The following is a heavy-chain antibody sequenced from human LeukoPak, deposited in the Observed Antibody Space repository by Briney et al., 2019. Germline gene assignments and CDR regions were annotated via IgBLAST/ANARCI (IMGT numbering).Heavy chain of an antibody. D-gene: IGHD5-24*01. CDR3: ARGRDGCNA. Sequence: PSETLSLTCTVSGCSISSGGYYWSWIRQHPGKGLEGIGYIYYSGSTYYNPSLKSRVTISVDTSKNQFSLKLSSVTAADTAVYYCARGRDGCNAWGQGSLVTVSS. CDR1: GCSISSGGYY. CDR2: IYYSGST. V-gene: IGHV4-31*03. J-gene: IGHJ5*02.